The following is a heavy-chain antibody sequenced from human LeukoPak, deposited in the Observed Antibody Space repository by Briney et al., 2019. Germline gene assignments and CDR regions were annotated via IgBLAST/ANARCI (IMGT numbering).Heavy chain of an antibody. CDR2: MNPNSGNT. CDR1: GYTFTSYD. D-gene: IGHD6-6*01. CDR3: ARVPSIAARRGNWFDP. V-gene: IGHV1-8*03. J-gene: IGHJ5*02. Sequence: GASVKVSCKASGYTFTSYDINWVRQATGQGLEWMGWMNPNSGNTGYAQKFQGRVTITRNTSISTAYMELSSLRSGDTAVYYCARVPSIAARRGNWFDPWGQGTLVTVSS.